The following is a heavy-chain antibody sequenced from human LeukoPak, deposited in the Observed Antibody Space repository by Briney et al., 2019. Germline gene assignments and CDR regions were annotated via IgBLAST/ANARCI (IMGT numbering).Heavy chain of an antibody. Sequence: ASVKVSCKASGYTFTSYGISWVRQAPGQGLEWMGWISAYNGNTNYAQKLQGRVTMTTDTSTSTAYMELRSLRSDDTAGYYCARDHNPDYYDSSGSNWFDPCGQGTLVTVSS. CDR3: ARDHNPDYYDSSGSNWFDP. CDR2: ISAYNGNT. CDR1: GYTFTSYG. J-gene: IGHJ5*02. V-gene: IGHV1-18*01. D-gene: IGHD3-22*01.